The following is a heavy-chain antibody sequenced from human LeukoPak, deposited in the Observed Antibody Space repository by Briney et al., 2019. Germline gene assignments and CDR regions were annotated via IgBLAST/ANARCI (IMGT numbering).Heavy chain of an antibody. CDR3: ASDSPYYDMDV. CDR1: GFPFSSYW. V-gene: IGHV3-74*01. J-gene: IGHJ6*02. Sequence: GGSLRLSCAASGFPFSSYWMHWVRQVPGKGLLWVSRINSDGSATIYADSVRGRFTISRDNAKNTLYLQMSGLRVEDTAVYHCASDSPYYDMDVWGQGTTVTVSS. CDR2: INSDGSAT.